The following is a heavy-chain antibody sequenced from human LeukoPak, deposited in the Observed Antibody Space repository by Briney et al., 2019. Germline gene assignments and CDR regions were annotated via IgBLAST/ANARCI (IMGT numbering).Heavy chain of an antibody. CDR1: GFTFSSYD. Sequence: PGRSLRLSCAASGFTFSSYDMRWVRQAPGKGLEWVALIWYDGSNKYYADSVKGRFTISRDNSRNTLYLQMNSLRAEDTAVYYCARDRSGTFDYWGQGTLVTVSS. CDR3: ARDRSGTFDY. CDR2: IWYDGSNK. J-gene: IGHJ4*02. D-gene: IGHD2-15*01. V-gene: IGHV3-33*01.